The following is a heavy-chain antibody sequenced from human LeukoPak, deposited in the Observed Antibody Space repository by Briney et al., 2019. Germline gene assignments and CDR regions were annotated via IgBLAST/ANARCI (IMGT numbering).Heavy chain of an antibody. CDR3: ARRGYYGSGSYYNELWFDP. CDR1: GYSFTSYW. J-gene: IGHJ5*02. V-gene: IGHV5-51*01. Sequence: GESLKISCKGSGYSFTSYWIGWVRQMPGKGLEWMGIIYPGDSDTRYSPSFQGQVTISADKSISTAYLQWSSLKASDTAMYYCARRGYYGSGSYYNELWFDPWGQGTPVTVSS. CDR2: IYPGDSDT. D-gene: IGHD3-10*01.